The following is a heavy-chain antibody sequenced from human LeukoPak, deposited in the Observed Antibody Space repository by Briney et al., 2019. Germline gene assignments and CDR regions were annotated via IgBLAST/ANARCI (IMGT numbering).Heavy chain of an antibody. Sequence: KPSGTLSLTCAVSGGSISSSNWWSWVRQPPGKGLEWIGEIYHSGSTNYNPSLKSRVTISADKSKNQFSLKLSSVTAADTAVYYCARGAGIDAFDIWGQGTMVTVSS. D-gene: IGHD2-15*01. V-gene: IGHV4-4*02. CDR2: IYHSGST. CDR3: ARGAGIDAFDI. J-gene: IGHJ3*02. CDR1: GGSISSSNW.